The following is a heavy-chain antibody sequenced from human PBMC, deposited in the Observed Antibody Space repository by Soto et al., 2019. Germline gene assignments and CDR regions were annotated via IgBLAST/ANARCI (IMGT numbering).Heavy chain of an antibody. J-gene: IGHJ5*02. CDR3: ARNESRQQLVSAEFDP. V-gene: IGHV4-39*01. CDR1: GGSISGSSYY. Sequence: QLQLQESGPGLVKPSETLSLTCTVSGGSISGSSYYWGWIRQPPGKGLEWIGSIYYSGSTNYNPSLKRRLTTAVVTSKNELSVEVRSVTAADPAMYYCARNESRQQLVSAEFDPWGQGTLVTVSS. CDR2: IYYSGST. D-gene: IGHD6-13*01.